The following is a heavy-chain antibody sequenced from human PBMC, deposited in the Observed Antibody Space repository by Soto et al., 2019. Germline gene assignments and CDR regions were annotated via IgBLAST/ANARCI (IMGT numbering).Heavy chain of an antibody. J-gene: IGHJ5*02. Sequence: WTWIRQPPGAGLEWIGHMYHIGTTYYNPSLKSRVTMSVDTSKNQFSLKLSSVTAADTATYYCAKGINYYDSSGDSWFDPWGQGTLVTVSS. D-gene: IGHD3-22*01. V-gene: IGHV4-30-2*01. CDR2: MYHIGTT. CDR3: AKGINYYDSSGDSWFDP.